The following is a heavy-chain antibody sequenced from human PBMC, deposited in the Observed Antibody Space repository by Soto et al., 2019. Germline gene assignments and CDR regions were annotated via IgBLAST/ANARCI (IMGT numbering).Heavy chain of an antibody. V-gene: IGHV1-69*13. CDR1: GGTFSSYA. D-gene: IGHD3-10*01. Sequence: SVKVSCKASGGTFSSYAISWVRQAPGQGLEWMGGIIPIFGTANYAQKFQGRVTITADESTSTAYMELSSLRSEDTAVYYCASEDSGRITMVRGRQFDPWGQGTLVTVYS. CDR3: ASEDSGRITMVRGRQFDP. CDR2: IIPIFGTA. J-gene: IGHJ5*02.